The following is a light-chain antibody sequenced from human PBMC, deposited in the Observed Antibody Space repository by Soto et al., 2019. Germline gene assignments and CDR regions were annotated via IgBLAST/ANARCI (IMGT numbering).Light chain of an antibody. J-gene: IGLJ3*02. CDR2: SSN. CDR3: AAWDGSLNVVL. Sequence: ALTQPPSASGTPGQSVTISCSGSSSNIGTNTVNWYQQFPRSAPKLLMYSSNQRPSGDPDRFSGSKSGTSASLAISGLQSEDEADYNCAAWDGSLNVVLFGGGTKVTVL. CDR1: SSNIGTNT. V-gene: IGLV1-44*01.